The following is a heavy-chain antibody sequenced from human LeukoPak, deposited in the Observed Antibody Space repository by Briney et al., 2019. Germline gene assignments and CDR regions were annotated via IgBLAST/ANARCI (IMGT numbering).Heavy chain of an antibody. CDR2: IRSSGTTI. Sequence: GGSLRLSCAASGFTFSNYEMNWVRQAPGKGLEWVSYIRSSGTTIYYADSVKGRFTISRDDAKNSLYLQMNSLRAEDTAVYYCARDKGSDGIDFWGQGTLVTVCS. V-gene: IGHV3-48*03. CDR1: GFTFSNYE. J-gene: IGHJ4*02. D-gene: IGHD1-26*01. CDR3: ARDKGSDGIDF.